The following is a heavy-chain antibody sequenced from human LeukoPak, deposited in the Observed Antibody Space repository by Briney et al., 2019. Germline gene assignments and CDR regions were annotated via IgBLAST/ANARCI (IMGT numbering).Heavy chain of an antibody. CDR1: GYRFSHHW. D-gene: IGHD3-10*01. CDR2: MYPGDSDT. J-gene: IGHJ5*02. Sequence: GESLKISCQGSGYRFSHHWIAWVRKMPGKGLEWMAMMYPGDSDTRYSPSFQGQVTISVDKSISTAYLQWNSLKASDTGMYYCARRDTSGSLFWFDPWGQGTLVTVSS. CDR3: ARRDTSGSLFWFDP. V-gene: IGHV5-51*01.